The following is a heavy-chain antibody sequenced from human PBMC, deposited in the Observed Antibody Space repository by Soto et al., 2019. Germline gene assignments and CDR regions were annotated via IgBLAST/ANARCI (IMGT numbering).Heavy chain of an antibody. CDR3: ARAPYEDYAVPEPNYFDS. CDR1: GGTFSTLA. Sequence: QGQLVQSGTEVKKPGSSVKVSCKASGGTFSTLAVSWVRQAPGQGLEWMGGIIPIFGRPVYAQKFQGGVTVTADESTSIVYMELSSLSSEDTAVYYCARAPYEDYAVPEPNYFDSWGQGTLVTVSS. V-gene: IGHV1-69*01. CDR2: IIPIFGRP. J-gene: IGHJ4*02. D-gene: IGHD4-17*01.